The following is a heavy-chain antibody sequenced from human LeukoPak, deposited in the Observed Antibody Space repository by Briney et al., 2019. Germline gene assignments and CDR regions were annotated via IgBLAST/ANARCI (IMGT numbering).Heavy chain of an antibody. CDR3: ARDPRGVDSGYDWGLLGY. J-gene: IGHJ4*02. V-gene: IGHV3-53*01. Sequence: PGGSLRLSCAASGFTVSSNYMSWVRQAPGKGLEWVSVIYSGGSTYYADSVKGRFTIPRDNSKNTLYLQMNSLRAEDTAVYYCARDPRGVDSGYDWGLLGYWGQGTLVTVSS. CDR2: IYSGGST. CDR1: GFTVSSNY. D-gene: IGHD5-12*01.